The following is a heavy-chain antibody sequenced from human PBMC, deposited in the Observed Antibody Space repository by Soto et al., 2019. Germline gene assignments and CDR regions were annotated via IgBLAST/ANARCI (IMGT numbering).Heavy chain of an antibody. D-gene: IGHD3-10*01. CDR3: AREWFGEFLIDY. Sequence: GGSLRLSCAASGFTFSSYGMHWVRQAPGKGLEWVAVIWYDGSNKYYADSVKGRFTISRDNSKNTLYLQMNSLRAEDTAVYYCAREWFGEFLIDYWGQGTLVTVSS. J-gene: IGHJ4*02. CDR1: GFTFSSYG. CDR2: IWYDGSNK. V-gene: IGHV3-33*01.